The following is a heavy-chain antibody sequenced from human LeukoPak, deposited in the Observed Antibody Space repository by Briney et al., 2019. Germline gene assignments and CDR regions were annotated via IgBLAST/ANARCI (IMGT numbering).Heavy chain of an antibody. CDR1: GGSISSSSYY. D-gene: IGHD6-19*01. Sequence: SQTLSLTCTVSGGSISSSSYYWGWLRLPPGKGLEWIVCIYYSVSTYYNPSLKSRVTISVDTSKSQFSLKLSSVTAADTAVYYCATGSSGWYSALDLWGQGTLVTVSS. J-gene: IGHJ5*02. V-gene: IGHV4-39*01. CDR3: ATGSSGWYSALDL. CDR2: IYYSVST.